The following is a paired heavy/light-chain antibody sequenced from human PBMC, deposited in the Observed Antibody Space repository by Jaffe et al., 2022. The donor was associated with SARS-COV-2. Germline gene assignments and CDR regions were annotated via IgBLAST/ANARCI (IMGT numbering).Light chain of an antibody. J-gene: IGKJ1*01. CDR1: QSVSSNH. CDR2: GAS. V-gene: IGKV3-20*01. CDR3: QQYGGSSRT. Sequence: EIVLTQSPGTLSLSPGEGATLSCRASQSVSSNHLAWYQQKPGQAPRLLIYGASSRATGIPDRFSGSGSGTEYTLTISRLEPEDFAVYYCQQYGGSSRTFGQGTKVEVK.
Heavy chain of an antibody. CDR1: GFTFSSYD. CDR3: ARKDAAMNNLDY. D-gene: IGHD5-18*01. Sequence: EVQLVESGGGLVQPGGSLSLSCVASGFTFSSYDMSWVRQAPGKGLEWVSTISTSGVSTFYADSVKGRFTISRDNSKNTLYLQMNSLRAEDTAVYYCARKDAAMNNLDYWGQGTLVTVSS. V-gene: IGHV3-23*04. CDR2: ISTSGVST. J-gene: IGHJ4*02.